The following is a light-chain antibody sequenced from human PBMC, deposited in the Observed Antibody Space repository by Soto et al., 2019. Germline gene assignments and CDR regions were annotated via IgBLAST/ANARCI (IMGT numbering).Light chain of an antibody. V-gene: IGKV3-20*01. CDR3: QQYGTSRT. J-gene: IGKJ1*01. Sequence: EVVLTQSPGTLSLSPGERATHSCRASQSVTNNYLAWYQQRPGLAPRLLIYGASTRTAGIPDRFTGSGSGTDFTLTISRLEPEDFAVYYCQQYGTSRTFGQGTKVDIK. CDR2: GAS. CDR1: QSVTNNY.